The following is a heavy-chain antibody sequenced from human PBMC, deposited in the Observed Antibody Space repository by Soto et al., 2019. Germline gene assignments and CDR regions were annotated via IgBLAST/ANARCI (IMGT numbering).Heavy chain of an antibody. V-gene: IGHV4-59*01. CDR2: IYYSGST. D-gene: IGHD4-17*01. CDR1: GGSISSYY. Sequence: KTSETLSLTCTVSGGSISSYYWSWIRQPPGKGLEWIGYIYYSGSTNYNPSLKSRVTISVDTSKNQFSLKLSSVTAADTAVYYCARLDDYGGKVRDYWGQGTLVTVSS. CDR3: ARLDDYGGKVRDY. J-gene: IGHJ4*02.